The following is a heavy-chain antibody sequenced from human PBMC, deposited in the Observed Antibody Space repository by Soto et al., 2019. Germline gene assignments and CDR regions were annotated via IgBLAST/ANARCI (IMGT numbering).Heavy chain of an antibody. J-gene: IGHJ5*02. V-gene: IGHV4-30-2*01. Sequence: PSETLSLTCAVSGGSISGGGFSWSWLRHPPGKGLEWIGFIYESGTTYYNPSLRSRVSIVVGRSQNQFSLKMNSVTAADTAVYFCARGDSNSHSADWFDPWGHGTLVTVSS. CDR3: ARGDSNSHSADWFDP. CDR2: IYESGTT. CDR1: GGSISGGGFS. D-gene: IGHD4-4*01.